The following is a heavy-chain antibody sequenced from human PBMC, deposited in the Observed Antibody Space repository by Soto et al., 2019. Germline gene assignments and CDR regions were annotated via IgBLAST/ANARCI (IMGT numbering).Heavy chain of an antibody. CDR3: AREGYYSGSESYSPPRYYGMDV. V-gene: IGHV1-18*01. Sequence: QVQLVQSGAEVKKPGASVKVSCKASGYSFTTYGISWVRQAPGQGLEWMGWISDYNGNTNYEKKFQGRVTMTTDTSTXTXXXEXXSRRSDDTAVYYCAREGYYSGSESYSPPRYYGMDVWGQGTTVTVS. J-gene: IGHJ6*02. CDR2: ISDYNGNT. D-gene: IGHD3-10*01. CDR1: GYSFTTYG.